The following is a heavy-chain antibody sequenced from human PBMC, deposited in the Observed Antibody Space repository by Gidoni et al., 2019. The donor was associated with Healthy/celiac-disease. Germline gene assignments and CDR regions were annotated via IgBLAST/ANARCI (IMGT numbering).Heavy chain of an antibody. Sequence: QVQLQESGTGLVKPSQTLSLICTVSGGSIRSGDYYWSWIRQPPGKGLEWIGYIDYGRSTYYNPSLRSRVTISVDTSKNQFSLKLRSVTAADTAVYYCARDGETGLHNGFDPWGQGTLVTVSS. CDR2: IDYGRST. D-gene: IGHD2-21*01. J-gene: IGHJ5*02. V-gene: IGHV4-30-4*01. CDR3: ARDGETGLHNGFDP. CDR1: GGSIRSGDYY.